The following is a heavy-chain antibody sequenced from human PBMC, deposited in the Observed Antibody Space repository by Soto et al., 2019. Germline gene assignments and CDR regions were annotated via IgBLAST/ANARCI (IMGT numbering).Heavy chain of an antibody. Sequence: QITLKESGPTLVKPTETLTLTCTFSGFSLKTGGAGVGWIRQPPGKALEWLVVIYWDDDKRSSPSLKNRLTITKDTSKNQVVLTITDMDPADTATYYCAHRHPSGPVDGEYTKNEYFDYWGQGTLVAVAS. D-gene: IGHD4-17*01. CDR1: GFSLKTGGAG. J-gene: IGHJ4*02. CDR2: IYWDDDK. V-gene: IGHV2-5*02. CDR3: AHRHPSGPVDGEYTKNEYFDY.